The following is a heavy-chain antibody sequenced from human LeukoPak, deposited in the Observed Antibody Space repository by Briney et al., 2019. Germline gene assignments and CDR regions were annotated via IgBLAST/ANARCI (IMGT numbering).Heavy chain of an antibody. CDR1: GGSISSYY. J-gene: IGHJ3*02. D-gene: IGHD3-3*01. Sequence: SETLSLTCTVPGGSISSYYWSWIRQPPGKGLEWIGYIYYSGSTNYNPSLKSRVTISVDTSKNQFSLKLSSVTAADTAVYYCARDRRTLFGVADDAFDIWGQGTMVTVSS. CDR3: ARDRRTLFGVADDAFDI. CDR2: IYYSGST. V-gene: IGHV4-59*01.